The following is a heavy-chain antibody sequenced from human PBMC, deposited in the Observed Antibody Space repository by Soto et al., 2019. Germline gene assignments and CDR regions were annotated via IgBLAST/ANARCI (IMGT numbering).Heavy chain of an antibody. V-gene: IGHV4-34*01. CDR1: GGPFSGYY. CDR2: DNHSGST. D-gene: IGHD3-9*01. Sequence: SETLSLTCAVYGGPFSGYYWSWIRQPPGKGLEWIGEDNHSGSTNYNPSLKSRVTISVDTSKNQFSLKLSSVTAADTAVYYCARGWSGLVIIRFDPWGQGTLVTVSS. CDR3: ARGWSGLVIIRFDP. J-gene: IGHJ5*02.